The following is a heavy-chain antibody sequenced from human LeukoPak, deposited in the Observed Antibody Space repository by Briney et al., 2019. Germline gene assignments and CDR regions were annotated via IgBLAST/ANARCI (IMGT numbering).Heavy chain of an antibody. J-gene: IGHJ5*02. V-gene: IGHV1-24*01. CDR1: GYTLTALS. D-gene: IGHD3-22*01. CDR2: FDPEDGET. CDR3: VDPYSYDSSGYYVP. Sequence: GASVKVSCKVSGYTLTALSMHWVRQAPGKGLEWMGGFDPEDGETIFSQKFQGRVTMTEDTSTDTAYMELSSLRSEDTAVYYCVDPYSYDSSGYYVPWGQGTLVTVSS.